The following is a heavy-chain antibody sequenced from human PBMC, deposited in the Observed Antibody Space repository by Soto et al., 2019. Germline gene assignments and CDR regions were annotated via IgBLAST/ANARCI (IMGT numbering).Heavy chain of an antibody. CDR1: GGSISRYY. Sequence: PSETLSLTCTVSGGSISRYYCSWIRQPPGKGLEWIGYIYYSGSTNYNPSLKSRVTISVDTSKNQFSLKLSSVTAADTAVYYCARSPDIVVVVAAAPDYYYYMDVWGKGTTVTVSS. D-gene: IGHD2-15*01. J-gene: IGHJ6*03. CDR2: IYYSGST. CDR3: ARSPDIVVVVAAAPDYYYYMDV. V-gene: IGHV4-59*08.